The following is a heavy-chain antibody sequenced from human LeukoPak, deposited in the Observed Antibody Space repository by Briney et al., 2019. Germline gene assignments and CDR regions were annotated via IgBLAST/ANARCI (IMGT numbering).Heavy chain of an antibody. D-gene: IGHD1-1*01. CDR1: GFTVSSNY. Sequence: GGSLRLSCAASGFTVSSNYMSWVRQAPGKGLEWVSSISSSSNYIYYADSVKGRFTISRDNAEKSLYLQMSSLRADDTAVYYCATDAPSPYTTSYFYYYGMDVWGQGTTVTVSS. CDR3: ATDAPSPYTTSYFYYYGMDV. V-gene: IGHV3-21*01. J-gene: IGHJ6*02. CDR2: ISSSSNYI.